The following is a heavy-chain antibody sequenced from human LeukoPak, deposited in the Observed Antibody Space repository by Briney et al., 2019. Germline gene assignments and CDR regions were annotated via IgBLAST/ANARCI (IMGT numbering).Heavy chain of an antibody. CDR1: GFSLSTSGVG. J-gene: IGHJ6*03. V-gene: IGHV2-5*01. D-gene: IGHD6-19*01. CDR3: ARIRGIAVAGAGGYYYYYMDV. CDR2: IYWNDDK. Sequence: SGPTLVKPTQTLTLTCTFSGFSLSTSGVGVGWIRQPPGKALEWLALIYWNDDKRYSPSLKSRLTITKDTSKNQVVLTMTNMDPVDTATYYCARIRGIAVAGAGGYYYYYMDVWGKGTTVTVSS.